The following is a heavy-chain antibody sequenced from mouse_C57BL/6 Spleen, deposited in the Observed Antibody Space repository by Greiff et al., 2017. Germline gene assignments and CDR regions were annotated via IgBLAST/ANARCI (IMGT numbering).Heavy chain of an antibody. D-gene: IGHD1-1*01. Sequence: VKLQQPGAELVMPGASVKLSCKASGYTFTSYWMHWVKQRPGQGLEWIGEIDPSDSYTNYNQKFKGKSTLTVDKSSSTAYMQLSSLTSEDSAVYYCARYYGSPYWYFDVWGTGTAVTVSS. J-gene: IGHJ1*03. CDR3: ARYYGSPYWYFDV. CDR1: GYTFTSYW. V-gene: IGHV1-69*01. CDR2: IDPSDSYT.